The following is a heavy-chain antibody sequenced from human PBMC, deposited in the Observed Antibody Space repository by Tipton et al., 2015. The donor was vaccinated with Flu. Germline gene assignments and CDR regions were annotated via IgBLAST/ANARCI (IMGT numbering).Heavy chain of an antibody. CDR1: GFTFSSYA. Sequence: SLRLSCAASGFTFSSYAMGWVRQAPGKGLEWVSAISGSGGSTYYADSVKGRFTISRDNSKNTLYLQMNSLRAEDTAVYYCAKDLPYYDFWSGYSAYNWFDPWGQGTLVTVSS. V-gene: IGHV3-23*01. D-gene: IGHD3-3*01. CDR2: ISGSGGST. J-gene: IGHJ5*02. CDR3: AKDLPYYDFWSGYSAYNWFDP.